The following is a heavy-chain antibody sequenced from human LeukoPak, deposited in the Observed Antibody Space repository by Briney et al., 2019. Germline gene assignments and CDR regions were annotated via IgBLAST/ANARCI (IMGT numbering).Heavy chain of an antibody. Sequence: SETLSLTCTVSGGSISSYYWSWIRQPAGKGLEWIGRIYTSGSTNYNPSLKSRVTMSVDTSKNQFSLKLSSVTAADTAVYYCARDIVVVPHYYMDVWGKGTTVTVSS. CDR3: ARDIVVVPHYYMDV. CDR1: GGSISSYY. J-gene: IGHJ6*03. V-gene: IGHV4-4*07. CDR2: IYTSGST. D-gene: IGHD2-2*01.